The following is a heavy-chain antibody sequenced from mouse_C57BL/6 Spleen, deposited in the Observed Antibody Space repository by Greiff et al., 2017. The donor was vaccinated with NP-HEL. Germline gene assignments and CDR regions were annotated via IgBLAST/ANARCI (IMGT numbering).Heavy chain of an antibody. J-gene: IGHJ4*01. CDR3: ARVGGSSPYYYAMDY. CDR1: GCTFTSYW. CDR2: IDPSDSYT. Sequence: VQLQQPGAELVRPGTSVKLSCKASGCTFTSYWMHWVKQRPGQGLEWIGVIDPSDSYTNYNQKFKGKATLTVDTSSSTAYMQLSSLTSEDSAVYYCARVGGSSPYYYAMDYWGQGTSVTVSS. V-gene: IGHV1-59*01. D-gene: IGHD1-1*01.